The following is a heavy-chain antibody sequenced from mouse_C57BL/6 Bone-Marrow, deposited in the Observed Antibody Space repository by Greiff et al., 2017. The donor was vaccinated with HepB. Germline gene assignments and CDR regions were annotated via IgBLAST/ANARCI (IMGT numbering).Heavy chain of an antibody. D-gene: IGHD1-1*01. CDR2: IRSKSNNYAT. CDR1: GFSFNTYA. V-gene: IGHV10-1*01. CDR3: VRHGIYYYGSSYDYAMDY. Sequence: EVQLVESGGGLVQPKGSLKLSCAASGFSFNTYAMNWVRQAPGKGLEWVARIRSKSNNYATYYADSVKDRFTISRDDSESMLYLQMNNLKTEDTAMYYCVRHGIYYYGSSYDYAMDYWGQGTSVTVSS. J-gene: IGHJ4*01.